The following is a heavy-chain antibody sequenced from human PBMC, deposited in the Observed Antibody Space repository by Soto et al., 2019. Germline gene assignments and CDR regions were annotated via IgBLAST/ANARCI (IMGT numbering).Heavy chain of an antibody. CDR1: GFTFSNSA. D-gene: IGHD3-16*01. Sequence: QVQLVESGGGVVQPGRSLRLSCAASGFTFSNSAMHWVRQAPGKGLEWVAGISCAGTSTYYADSVKGRFTISRDNSKDTVYLQLNSLRSEDTAVYHCEIEPGHDDNEYYAFDYWGQGTLVTVSS. V-gene: IGHV3-30-3*01. CDR3: EIEPGHDDNEYYAFDY. CDR2: ISCAGTST. J-gene: IGHJ4*02.